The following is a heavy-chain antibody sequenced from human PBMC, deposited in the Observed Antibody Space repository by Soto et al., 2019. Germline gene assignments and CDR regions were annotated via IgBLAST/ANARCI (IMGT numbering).Heavy chain of an antibody. J-gene: IGHJ6*02. CDR2: INPNSGGT. V-gene: IGHV1-2*02. Sequence: ASVKVSCKASGYTFTGYYMHWVRQAPGQGLEWMGWINPNSGGTNYAQKFQGRVTMTRDTSISTAYMELSRLRSDDTAVYYCARGTIFGVAGDYYYYGMDVWGQGTTVTVSS. D-gene: IGHD3-3*01. CDR3: ARGTIFGVAGDYYYYGMDV. CDR1: GYTFTGYY.